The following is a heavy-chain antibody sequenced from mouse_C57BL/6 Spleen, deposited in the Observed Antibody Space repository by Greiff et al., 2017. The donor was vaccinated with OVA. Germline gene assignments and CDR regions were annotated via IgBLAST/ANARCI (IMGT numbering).Heavy chain of an antibody. D-gene: IGHD4-1*01. CDR3: ARGGTGDYFDY. CDR1: GFSLTSYG. V-gene: IGHV2-2*01. Sequence: QVQLKESGPGLVQPSQSLSIPCTVSGFSLTSYGVHWVRQSPGKGLEWLGVIWSGGSTDYNAAFISRLSISKDNSKSQVFFKMNSLQADDTAIYYCARGGTGDYFDYWGQGTTLTVSS. J-gene: IGHJ2*01. CDR2: IWSGGST.